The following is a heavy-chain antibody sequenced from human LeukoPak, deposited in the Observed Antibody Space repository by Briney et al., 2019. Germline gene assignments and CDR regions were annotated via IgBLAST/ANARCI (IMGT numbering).Heavy chain of an antibody. CDR3: AVSTVGAPVPQPFDI. Sequence: SETLSLTCTVSGYSIRSDYYWGWIRDPPGKVLEWIVSLYHSGKSFYNQSLESRVTISVDTSKIKFSMKLNSVTAADTAVYYCAVSTVGAPVPQPFDIWGQGTLVTVSS. CDR1: GYSIRSDYY. V-gene: IGHV4-38-2*02. CDR2: LYHSGKS. D-gene: IGHD4-23*01. J-gene: IGHJ3*02.